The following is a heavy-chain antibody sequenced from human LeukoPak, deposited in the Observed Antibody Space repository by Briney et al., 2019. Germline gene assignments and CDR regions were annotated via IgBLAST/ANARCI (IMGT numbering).Heavy chain of an antibody. CDR3: TTDQMAYDDFWSGYWTNYYYYGMDV. D-gene: IGHD3-3*01. Sequence: GGSLRLSCAAAGFTFSNAWMSWVSQAPGKGLEWVGRIKSKTDGGTPDYAAPVKGRFTISRDDSKNTLYLQMNSLKTEDTAVYYCTTDQMAYDDFWSGYWTNYYYYGMDVWGQGTTVTVSS. CDR2: IKSKTDGGTP. CDR1: GFTFSNAW. J-gene: IGHJ6*02. V-gene: IGHV3-15*01.